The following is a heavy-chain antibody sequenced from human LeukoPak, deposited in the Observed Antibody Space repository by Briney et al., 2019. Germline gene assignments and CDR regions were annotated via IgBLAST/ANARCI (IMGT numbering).Heavy chain of an antibody. D-gene: IGHD2-8*02. V-gene: IGHV3-74*01. CDR1: GFTFSGSD. J-gene: IGHJ3*02. Sequence: QPGGSLKLSCAASGFTFSGSDMHWVRQAPGKGLLWISGINGAGSDSRYADSVKGRFTISRDNAKNTLYLQMNSLRVEDTAVYYCAFRMNVETTGSFDIWGQGTVVTVST. CDR3: AFRMNVETTGSFDI. CDR2: INGAGSDS.